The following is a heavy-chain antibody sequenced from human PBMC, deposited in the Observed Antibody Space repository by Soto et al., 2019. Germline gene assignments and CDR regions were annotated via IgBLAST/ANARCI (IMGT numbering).Heavy chain of an antibody. D-gene: IGHD3-3*01. V-gene: IGHV5-51*01. CDR1: GYRFTSYW. CDR3: ARLRYDFWSGYYLYYYYGMDV. J-gene: IGHJ6*02. Sequence: GESLKISCKGSGYRFTSYWIGWVRQMPGKGLEWMGIIYPGDSDTRYSPSFPGQVTISADKSISTAYLQWSSLKASDTAMYYCARLRYDFWSGYYLYYYYGMDVWGQGTTVTVSS. CDR2: IYPGDSDT.